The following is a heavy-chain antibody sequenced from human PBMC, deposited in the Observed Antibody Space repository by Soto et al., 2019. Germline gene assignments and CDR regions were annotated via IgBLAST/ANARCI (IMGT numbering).Heavy chain of an antibody. Sequence: PSETLSLTCAVSGGSISSGFYSWSWIRQPPGKGLEWIGYIYHSGSTYYNQSLKSRVTISVDRSKNQFSLKLSSVTAADTAVYYCARVPDRWGQGTLVTVSS. J-gene: IGHJ5*02. V-gene: IGHV4-30-2*01. CDR3: ARVPDR. D-gene: IGHD2-2*01. CDR2: IYHSGST. CDR1: GGSISSGFYS.